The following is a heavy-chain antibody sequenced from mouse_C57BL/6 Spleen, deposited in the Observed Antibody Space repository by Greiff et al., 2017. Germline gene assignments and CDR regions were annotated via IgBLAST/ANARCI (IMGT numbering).Heavy chain of an antibody. D-gene: IGHD3-3*01. Sequence: DVQLVESEGGLVQPGSSMKLSCTASGFTFSDYYMAWVRQVPEKGLEWVANINYDGSSTYYLDSLKSRFIISRDNAKNILYLQMSSLKSEDTATYYCARPGRGYYAMDYWGQGTSVTVSS. CDR1: GFTFSDYY. V-gene: IGHV5-16*01. CDR3: ARPGRGYYAMDY. CDR2: INYDGSST. J-gene: IGHJ4*01.